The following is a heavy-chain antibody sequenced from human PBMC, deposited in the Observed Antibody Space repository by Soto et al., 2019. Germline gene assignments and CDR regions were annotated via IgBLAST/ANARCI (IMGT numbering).Heavy chain of an antibody. CDR1: GFTFSDYG. Sequence: LRLSCTASGFTFSDYGMNWVRQAPGKGLEWVSYITSGGRSIYYADSVKGRFIISRDNAENSLYLQMNSLRPEDTAVYYCVRRMASPDQWGQGTLVTVSS. V-gene: IGHV3-48*03. CDR3: VRRMASPDQ. J-gene: IGHJ4*02. D-gene: IGHD2-15*01. CDR2: ITSGGRSI.